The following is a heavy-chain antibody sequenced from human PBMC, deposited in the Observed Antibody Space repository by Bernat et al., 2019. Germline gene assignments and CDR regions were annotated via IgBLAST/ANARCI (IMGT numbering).Heavy chain of an antibody. CDR3: GRDHPDLFDS. Sequence: QVQLVESGGGVVQPGTSLRLSCAASGFMFNTYGMLWVRLAPGKGLEWVAVISYDGTTKHYIESVRDRFTISRDDSKNTLYLQMNSLRAEDTAVYYWGRDHPDLFDSWGQGTLVTVSS. CDR2: ISYDGTTK. CDR1: GFMFNTYG. J-gene: IGHJ4*02. V-gene: IGHV3-33*01.